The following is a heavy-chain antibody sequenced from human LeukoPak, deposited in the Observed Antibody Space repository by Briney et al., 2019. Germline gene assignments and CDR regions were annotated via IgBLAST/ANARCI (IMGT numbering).Heavy chain of an antibody. CDR3: ARVRSDYYDSSGYHRIGTGY. J-gene: IGHJ4*02. Sequence: PGGSLRLSCAASGFTFSSYSMNWVRQAPGKGLEWVSYISSSSSTIYYADSVKGRFTISRDNAKNSLYLQMNSLRAEDTAVYYCARVRSDYYDSSGYHRIGTGYWGQGTLVTVSS. CDR2: ISSSSSTI. V-gene: IGHV3-48*01. D-gene: IGHD3-22*01. CDR1: GFTFSSYS.